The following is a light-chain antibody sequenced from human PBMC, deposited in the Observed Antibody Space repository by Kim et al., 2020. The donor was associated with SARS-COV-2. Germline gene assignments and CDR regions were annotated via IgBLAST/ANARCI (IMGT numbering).Light chain of an antibody. CDR3: SSPHSSAPRYL. Sequence: SSELTQDPAVSVALGHTDRITCQGDSLTNYSATWYQQRPGQAPVLVIHDKNSRPSEIPDRFSGSGSENTATLTITGALAVDEADYYSSSPHSSAPRYLFG. V-gene: IGLV3-19*01. CDR2: DKN. J-gene: IGLJ1*01. CDR1: SLTNYS.